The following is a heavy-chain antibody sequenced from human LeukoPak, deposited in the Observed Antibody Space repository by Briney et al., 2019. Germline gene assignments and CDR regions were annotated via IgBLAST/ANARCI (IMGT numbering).Heavy chain of an antibody. CDR3: ARDESSGSLHFDY. J-gene: IGHJ4*02. V-gene: IGHV3-33*01. D-gene: IGHD3-10*01. Sequence: GGSLRLSCAASGFTFSNFGMHWVRQAPGKGVEGVAVICFDGSNKYYADSVKGRFTISRDNTKNTLYLQMDSLRAEDTALYYCARDESSGSLHFDYWGQGTLVTVSS. CDR2: ICFDGSNK. CDR1: GFTFSNFG.